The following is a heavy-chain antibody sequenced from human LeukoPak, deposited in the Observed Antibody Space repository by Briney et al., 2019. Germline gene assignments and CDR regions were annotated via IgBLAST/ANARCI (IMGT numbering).Heavy chain of an antibody. Sequence: SETLSLTCAVYGGSFSGYYWSWIRQPPGEGLEWIGEINHSGSTNYNPSLKSRVTISVDTSKNQFSLKLSSVTAADTAVYYCARGEGYYYFDYWGQGTLVTVSS. CDR2: INHSGST. CDR3: ARGEGYYYFDY. CDR1: GGSFSGYY. D-gene: IGHD2-15*01. V-gene: IGHV4-34*01. J-gene: IGHJ4*02.